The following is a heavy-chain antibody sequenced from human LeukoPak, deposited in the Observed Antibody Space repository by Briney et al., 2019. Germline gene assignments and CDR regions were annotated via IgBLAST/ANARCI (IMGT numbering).Heavy chain of an antibody. CDR1: GGSISSYY. D-gene: IGHD4-11*01. Sequence: SETLSLTCTVSGGSISSYYWSWIRQPPGKGLEWIGYIYYSGSTNYNPSLKSRVTISVDTSKNQFSLKLSSVTAADTAVYYCARDGGYSNYDSNFDYWGQGTLVTVSP. CDR3: ARDGGYSNYDSNFDY. V-gene: IGHV4-59*01. CDR2: IYYSGST. J-gene: IGHJ4*02.